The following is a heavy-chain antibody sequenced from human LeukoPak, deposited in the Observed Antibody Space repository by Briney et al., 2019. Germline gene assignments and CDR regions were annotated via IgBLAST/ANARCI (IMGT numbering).Heavy chain of an antibody. V-gene: IGHV4-34*01. CDR1: GGSFSGYY. CDR2: INHSGGN. D-gene: IGHD3-10*01. J-gene: IGHJ4*02. CDR3: ATGGFMVRGVLDY. Sequence: SETLSLTCAVYGGSFSGYYWSWVRQPPGKGLEWIGEINHSGGNNYNPSPKRRVISSVDTSKNQFSLKLRSVTGADTAVYYCATGGFMVRGVLDYWGQGTLVTVSS.